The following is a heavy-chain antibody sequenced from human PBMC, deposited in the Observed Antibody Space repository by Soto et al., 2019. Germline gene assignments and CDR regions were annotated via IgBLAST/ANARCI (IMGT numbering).Heavy chain of an antibody. D-gene: IGHD1-1*01. CDR1: GGTFSSYT. CDR3: ASVQLERVYYYYGMDV. Sequence: QVQLVQSGAEVKKPGSSVKVYCKASGGTFSSYTISWVRQAPGQGLEWMGRIIPILGIANYAQKFQGRVTITADKSTSTAYMELSSLRSEDTAVYYCASVQLERVYYYYGMDVWGQGTTVTVSS. V-gene: IGHV1-69*02. CDR2: IIPILGIA. J-gene: IGHJ6*02.